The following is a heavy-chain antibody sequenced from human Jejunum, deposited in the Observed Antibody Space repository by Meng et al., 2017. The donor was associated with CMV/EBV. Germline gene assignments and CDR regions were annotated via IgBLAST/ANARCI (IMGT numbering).Heavy chain of an antibody. J-gene: IGHJ4*02. CDR2: VYRGGNA. Sequence: GSGGSSDRANWWTWGRKTPGKGLEWIGEVYRGGNAMYNPSLQSRLTISVDDSTNQVSLRLRSVTAADTAMYYCTTGSAYSPPGQFHQWGQGTLVTVSS. CDR3: TTGSAYSPPGQFHQ. CDR1: GGSSDRANW. D-gene: IGHD3-22*01. V-gene: IGHV4-4*02.